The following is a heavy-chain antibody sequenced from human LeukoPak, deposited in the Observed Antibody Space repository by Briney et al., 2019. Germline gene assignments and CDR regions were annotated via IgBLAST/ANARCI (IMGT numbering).Heavy chain of an antibody. D-gene: IGHD3-10*01. CDR2: ISYDGSNK. Sequence: GRSLRLSCAASGFTFSSYGMHWVRQAPGKGLEWLGVISYDGSNKYYADSVKGRFTISRDNSKNTLYLQMNSLRAEDTAVYYCAKDDGSGSSHYYYGMDVWGKGTTVIVSS. CDR1: GFTFSSYG. J-gene: IGHJ6*04. CDR3: AKDDGSGSSHYYYGMDV. V-gene: IGHV3-30*18.